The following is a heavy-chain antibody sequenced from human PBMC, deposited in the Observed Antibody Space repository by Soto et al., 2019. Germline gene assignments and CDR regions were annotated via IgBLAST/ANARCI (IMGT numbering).Heavy chain of an antibody. D-gene: IGHD5-12*01. CDR3: ARGAPDIVAPDKLPDGMDV. CDR2: ISGYNGKE. CDR1: GYDFTLYG. V-gene: IGHV1-18*04. J-gene: IGHJ6*04. Sequence: QVQLVQSGAEVKKPGASVKVSCRASGYDFTLYGMSWVRQAPGQGLEWMEWISGYNGKEESAERFQGSLTMTIDPSTSTVYMELRSLRVDDTAVNYCARGAPDIVAPDKLPDGMDVWGKGTAVTVSS.